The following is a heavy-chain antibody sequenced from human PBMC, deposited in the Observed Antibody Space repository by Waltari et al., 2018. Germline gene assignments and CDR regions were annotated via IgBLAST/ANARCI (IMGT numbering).Heavy chain of an antibody. Sequence: SSGDYYWSWIRQPPGKGLEWIGYIYYSGSTYYNPSLKSRVTISVDTSRNQFSLKLSSVTAADTAVYYCARAGEQLWLRYLDYWGQGTLVTVSS. CDR1: SSGDYY. V-gene: IGHV4-30-4*08. CDR2: IYYSGST. J-gene: IGHJ4*02. CDR3: ARAGEQLWLRYLDY. D-gene: IGHD5-18*01.